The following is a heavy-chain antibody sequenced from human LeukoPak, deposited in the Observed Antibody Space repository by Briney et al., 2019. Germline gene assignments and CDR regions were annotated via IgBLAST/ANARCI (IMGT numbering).Heavy chain of an antibody. V-gene: IGHV3-7*01. CDR3: ARFKLDYFAGSGNYYLSFDC. D-gene: IGHD4-23*01. CDR2: RKRDETEK. Sequence: GGSLRLSCAASGFTFSNHWRSWFRQAPGKGLEWVGSRKRDETEKYFVDSVKGRFTISRDNAKNSLYMQMNSLRDAGSAVYYCARFKLDYFAGSGNYYLSFDCWGQGTLVTVSS. CDR1: GFTFSNHW. J-gene: IGHJ4*02.